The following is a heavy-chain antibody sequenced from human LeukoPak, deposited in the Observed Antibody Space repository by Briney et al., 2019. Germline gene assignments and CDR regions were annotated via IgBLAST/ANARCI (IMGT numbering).Heavy chain of an antibody. CDR3: ASGGHMDV. J-gene: IGHJ6*03. V-gene: IGHV3-7*01. CDR2: IKQDGSEK. CDR1: GLTFSSYW. Sequence: GGSLRLSCAASGLTFSSYWMSWVRQAPGKGLEWVANIKQDGSEKYYVDSVKGRFTISRDNAKNSLYLQMNSLRVEDTAVYYCASGGHMDVWGKGTTVTVSS. D-gene: IGHD3-16*01.